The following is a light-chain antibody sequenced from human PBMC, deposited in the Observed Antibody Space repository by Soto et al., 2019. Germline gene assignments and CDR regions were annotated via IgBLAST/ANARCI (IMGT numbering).Light chain of an antibody. CDR1: QSVRISY. CDR2: GAS. CDR3: QAYDNSPWT. J-gene: IGKJ1*01. V-gene: IGKV3-20*01. Sequence: IGLTQSPGTLSLSPREEATLSCSASQSVRISYLAWYQQTPGHAPSLLISGASRRTTGIPDRFSGGGSGTDFTLTICRLEPEDFAVYYCQAYDNSPWTFGRATEVDIK.